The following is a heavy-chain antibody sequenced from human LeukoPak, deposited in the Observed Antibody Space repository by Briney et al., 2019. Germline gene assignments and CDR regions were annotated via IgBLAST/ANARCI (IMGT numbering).Heavy chain of an antibody. D-gene: IGHD5-18*01. CDR2: IYYDGST. CDR1: GGSISTYY. J-gene: IGHJ6*03. Sequence: SGTLSLTCAVSGGSISTYYWSWIRQSPGKGLEWIGYIYYDGSTNYNPSLKSRVTISVDTSKNQFSLKLSSVTAAETAVYYCAREGRYRYGYNEYHLYMDIWGKGTTVTVSS. V-gene: IGHV4-59*12. CDR3: AREGRYRYGYNEYHLYMDI.